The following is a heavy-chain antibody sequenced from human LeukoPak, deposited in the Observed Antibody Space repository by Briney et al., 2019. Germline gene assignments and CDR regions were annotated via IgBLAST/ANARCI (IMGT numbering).Heavy chain of an antibody. CDR3: ARENRGYSYGSIDY. CDR1: GYTFTGYY. D-gene: IGHD5-18*01. CDR2: INPNSGGT. Sequence: GASVKVSCKASGYTFTGYYIHWVRQAPGQGLECMGWINPNSGGTNYAQKFQGRVTMTRDTSISTACMELSRLRSDDTAVYYCARENRGYSYGSIDYWGQGTLVTVSS. J-gene: IGHJ4*02. V-gene: IGHV1-2*02.